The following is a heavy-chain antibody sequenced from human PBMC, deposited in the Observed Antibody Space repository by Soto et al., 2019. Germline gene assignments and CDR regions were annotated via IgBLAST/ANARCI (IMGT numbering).Heavy chain of an antibody. J-gene: IGHJ6*02. CDR2: INHSGST. D-gene: IGHD3-3*01. CDR3: ARRYPTEGYDFWSGYRGLYYGMDV. Sequence: SETLSLTCAVYGGSFSGYYWSWIRQPPGKGLEWIGEINHSGSTNYNPSLKSRVTISVDTSKNQFSLKLSSVTAADTAVYYCARRYPTEGYDFWSGYRGLYYGMDVWGQGTTVTVSS. V-gene: IGHV4-34*01. CDR1: GGSFSGYY.